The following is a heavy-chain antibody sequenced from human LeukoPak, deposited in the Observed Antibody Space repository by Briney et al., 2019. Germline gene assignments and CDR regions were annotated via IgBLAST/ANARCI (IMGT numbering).Heavy chain of an antibody. D-gene: IGHD3-10*01. CDR2: INPNGGGT. V-gene: IGHV1-2*02. CDR1: GYTFTGYY. J-gene: IGHJ4*02. CDR3: ARATYYGSAFDY. Sequence: ASVKVSCKASGYTFTGYYMHWVRRAPGQGREWMGWINPNGGGTKYEQKFQGRVTMTRDTSISTAYMELSSLRSDDTAVYYCARATYYGSAFDYWGQGTLVTVSS.